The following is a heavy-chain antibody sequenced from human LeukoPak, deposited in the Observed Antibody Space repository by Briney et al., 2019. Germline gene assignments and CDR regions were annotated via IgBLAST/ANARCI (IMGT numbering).Heavy chain of an antibody. CDR3: ARVYRGNGDYFDY. CDR2: IYYSGST. CDR1: GCSISSSSYY. J-gene: IGHJ4*02. D-gene: IGHD3-16*02. Sequence: ETLSLTCTVSGCSISSSSYYWGWNRQPPGKGPEWIGSIYYSGSTYYNPSLKSRVTISVDTFKKQFSLKLSSFTAADTAGEYCARVYRGNGDYFDYWGQGTLVTVSS. V-gene: IGHV4-39*07.